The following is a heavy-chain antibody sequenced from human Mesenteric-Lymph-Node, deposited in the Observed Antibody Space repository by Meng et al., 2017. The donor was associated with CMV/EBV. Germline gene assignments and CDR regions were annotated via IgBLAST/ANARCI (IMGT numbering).Heavy chain of an antibody. V-gene: IGHV3-21*01. Sequence: GESLKISCAASGFTFNTNTMNWVRQAPGKGLEWVSSISSSNTYIYYADSVKGRFTISRDNAKNSLFLQMNSLRAEDTAMYYCATVQYCGSTSCYGFDYWGQGTLVTVSS. CDR3: ATVQYCGSTSCYGFDY. D-gene: IGHD2-2*01. CDR1: GFTFNTNT. CDR2: ISSSNTYI. J-gene: IGHJ4*02.